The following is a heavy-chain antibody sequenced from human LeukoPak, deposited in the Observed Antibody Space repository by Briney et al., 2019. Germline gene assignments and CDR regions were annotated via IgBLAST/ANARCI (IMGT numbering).Heavy chain of an antibody. CDR3: ARESPDIVVVVAAIPYYFDY. J-gene: IGHJ4*02. D-gene: IGHD2-15*01. CDR1: GGSISSYY. CDR2: IYTSGST. Sequence: SETLSLTCTVSGGSISSYYWSWIRQPAGKGLEWIGRIYTSGSTNYNPSLKSRVTISVDTSKNQFSLKLSSVTAADTAVYYCARESPDIVVVVAAIPYYFDYWGQGTLVTVSS. V-gene: IGHV4-4*07.